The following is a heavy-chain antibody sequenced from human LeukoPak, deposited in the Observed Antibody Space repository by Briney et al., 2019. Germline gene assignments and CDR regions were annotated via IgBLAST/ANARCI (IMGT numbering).Heavy chain of an antibody. CDR2: VSAFNGNT. V-gene: IGHV1-18*01. CDR1: GYTFSSYG. J-gene: IGHJ5*02. D-gene: IGHD3-22*01. CDR3: ARGRGPYYYDSSGPTWDPNWFDP. Sequence: ASVKVSCKASGYTFSSYGIIWVRQAPGQGLEWMGWVSAFNGNTDYAPKLQGRVTMTTDTSTTTAYMELRSLRSDDTAVYYCARGRGPYYYDSSGPTWDPNWFDPWGQGTLVTVSS.